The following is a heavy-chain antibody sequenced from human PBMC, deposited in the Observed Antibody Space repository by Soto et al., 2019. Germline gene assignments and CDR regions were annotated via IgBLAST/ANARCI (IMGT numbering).Heavy chain of an antibody. V-gene: IGHV3-7*05. CDR2: IKQDGSEK. CDR1: GFTFSSYW. CDR3: ESGYYDPYNHDY. D-gene: IGHD3-22*01. J-gene: IGHJ4*02. Sequence: GGSLRLSCAASGFTFSSYWMSWVRQAPGKGLEWVANIKQDGSEKYYVDSVKGRFTISRDNAKNSLYLQMNSLRAEDTAVYYCESGYYDPYNHDYWGQGTLVTVS.